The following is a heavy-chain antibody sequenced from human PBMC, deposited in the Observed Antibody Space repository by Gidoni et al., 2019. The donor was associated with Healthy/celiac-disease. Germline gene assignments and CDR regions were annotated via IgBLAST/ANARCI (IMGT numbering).Heavy chain of an antibody. J-gene: IGHJ4*02. V-gene: IGHV4-34*01. CDR1: GGSFSGYY. Sequence: QVQLQQWGAGLLKPSETLSLTCAVYGGSFSGYYWSWIRQPPGKGLEWIGEINHSGSTNYNPSLKSRVTISVDTSKNQFSLKLSSVTAADTAVYYCARDPDYYDSSPLDYWGQGTLVTVSS. CDR2: INHSGST. CDR3: ARDPDYYDSSPLDY. D-gene: IGHD3-22*01.